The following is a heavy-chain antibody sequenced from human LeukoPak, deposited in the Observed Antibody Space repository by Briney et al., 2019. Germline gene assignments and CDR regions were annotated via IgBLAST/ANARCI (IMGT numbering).Heavy chain of an antibody. CDR3: ARRFDYPNAFDI. CDR2: MYYSGNT. D-gene: IGHD3-9*01. CDR1: GGSISNTIYY. Sequence: PSETLSLTCTVSGGSISNTIYYWAWIRQPPEKGLEWIGSMYYSGNTYNNPSLKSRVTISVDTSKNQFSLKLSSVTAADTAVYYCARRFDYPNAFDIWGQGTMVTVSS. V-gene: IGHV4-39*01. J-gene: IGHJ3*02.